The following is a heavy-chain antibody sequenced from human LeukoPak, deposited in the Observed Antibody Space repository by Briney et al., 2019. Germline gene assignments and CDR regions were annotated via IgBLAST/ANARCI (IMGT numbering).Heavy chain of an antibody. V-gene: IGHV4-4*09. CDR1: GVSISPYY. D-gene: IGHD4-17*01. CDR2: IHTSGSN. J-gene: IGHJ5*02. CDR3: ARHSDYGDYNNWFDP. Sequence: PSETLSLTCAVSGVSISPYYWAWIRQPPGKGLEWIGYIHTSGSNNQYPSLKSRVTISVDKSKNHFSLRLTSVTAADTAVYYCARHSDYGDYNNWFDPWGQGTLVTVSS.